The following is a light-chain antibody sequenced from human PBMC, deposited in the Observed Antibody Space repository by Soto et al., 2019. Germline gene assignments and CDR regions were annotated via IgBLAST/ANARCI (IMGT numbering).Light chain of an antibody. CDR2: GAS. CDR1: QSISTN. V-gene: IGKV3-15*01. J-gene: IGKJ5*01. Sequence: EIVMTQSPATLSLSPGERATLSCRVSQSISTNLAWYQQTPGQAPRLLIYGASTRATGIPARFSGSGSGTDFTLTISSLQSEDFAVYYCQEYNKWPSLTFGQGTRLEI. CDR3: QEYNKWPSLT.